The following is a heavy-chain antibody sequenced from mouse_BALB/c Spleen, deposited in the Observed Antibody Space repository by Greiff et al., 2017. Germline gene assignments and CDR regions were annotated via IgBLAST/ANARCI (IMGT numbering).Heavy chain of an antibody. V-gene: IGHV5-17*02. CDR1: GFTFSSFG. CDR3: ARPELGPWFAY. Sequence: EVKVEESGGGLVQPGGSRKLSCAASGFTFSSFGMHWVRQAPEKGLEWVAYISSGSSTIYYADTVKGRFTISRDNPKNTLFLQMTSLRSEDTAMYYCARPELGPWFAYWGQGTLVTVSA. J-gene: IGHJ3*01. D-gene: IGHD4-1*01. CDR2: ISSGSSTI.